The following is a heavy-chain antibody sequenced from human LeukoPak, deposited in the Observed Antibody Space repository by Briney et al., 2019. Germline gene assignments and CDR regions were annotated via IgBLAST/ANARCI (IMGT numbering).Heavy chain of an antibody. CDR2: ISSSSSYI. CDR1: GFTFSSYS. V-gene: IGHV3-21*01. D-gene: IGHD5-18*01. J-gene: IGHJ4*02. Sequence: PGGSLRLSCAASGFTFSSYSMNWVRQAPGKGLEWVSSISSSSSYICYADSVKGRFTISRDNAKNSLYLQMNSLRAEDTAVYYCARLWIQESSGLHYFDYWGQGTLVTVSS. CDR3: ARLWIQESSGLHYFDY.